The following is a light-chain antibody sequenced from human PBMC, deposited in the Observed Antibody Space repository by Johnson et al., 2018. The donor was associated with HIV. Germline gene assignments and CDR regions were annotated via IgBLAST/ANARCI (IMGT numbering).Light chain of an antibody. CDR2: DNN. Sequence: QSVLTQPPSVSAAPGQKVTISCSGSSSNIGNNYVSWYQQLPGTAPKLLIYDNNKRPSGIPDRFSGSKSGTSATLGITGLQTGAEADYYCGTWDSSRSGVFGTGSKVTVL. J-gene: IGLJ1*01. CDR3: GTWDSSRSGV. V-gene: IGLV1-51*01. CDR1: SSNIGNNY.